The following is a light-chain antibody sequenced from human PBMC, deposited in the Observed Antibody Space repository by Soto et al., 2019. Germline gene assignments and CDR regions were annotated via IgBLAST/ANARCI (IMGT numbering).Light chain of an antibody. CDR3: TTYADDNIFV. Sequence: QSVLTQPPSASGSPGQSVTISCTGTKSDIGVYDFVSWYQHHPGKAPRLMIYEVSKRPSGVPERFSGSKSGNTASLTVSGLQAEDEAAYYCTTYADDNIFVFGTGTKVTVL. CDR2: EVS. V-gene: IGLV2-8*01. J-gene: IGLJ1*01. CDR1: KSDIGVYDF.